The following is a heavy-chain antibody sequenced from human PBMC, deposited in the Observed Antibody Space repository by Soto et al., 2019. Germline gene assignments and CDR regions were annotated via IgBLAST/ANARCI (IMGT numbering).Heavy chain of an antibody. CDR2: IYYSGST. D-gene: IGHD5-12*01. V-gene: IGHV4-59*01. CDR3: ARDVGLRPSWFDP. J-gene: IGHJ5*02. CDR1: GGSISSYY. Sequence: SETLSLTCSVFGGSISSYYWSWIRQSPGKGLEWIGCIYYSGSTNYNPSLKSRVTISVDTSKNQFSLKLSSVTAADTAVYYCARDVGLRPSWFDPWGQGTLVTVSS.